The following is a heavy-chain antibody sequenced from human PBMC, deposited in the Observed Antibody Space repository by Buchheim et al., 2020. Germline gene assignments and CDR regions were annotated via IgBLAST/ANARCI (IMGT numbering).Heavy chain of an antibody. J-gene: IGHJ6*02. CDR2: IKQDGSEK. CDR3: ARDGTYYDFWSGYSYYGMDV. V-gene: IGHV3-7*01. D-gene: IGHD3-3*01. CDR1: GFTFSSYW. Sequence: EVQLVESGGGLVQPGGSLRLSCAASGFTFSSYWMSWVRQAPGKGLEWVANIKQDGSEKYYVDSVKGRFTISRDNAKNSLYLQMNSLRAEDTAVYYCARDGTYYDFWSGYSYYGMDVWGQGTT.